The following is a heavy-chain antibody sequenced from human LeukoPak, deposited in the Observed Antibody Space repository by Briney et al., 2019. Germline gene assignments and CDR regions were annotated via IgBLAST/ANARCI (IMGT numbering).Heavy chain of an antibody. D-gene: IGHD2-15*01. V-gene: IGHV3-23*01. J-gene: IGHJ4*02. Sequence: RAARSLRLSSAAAGVTISSYAMSWVSQAPGKGLEWVSAISGSGGSTYYANSVKGRFTISRNNSKNPLYLQMNTLKAEEKSGENCAKESVSYGYFNYWGQGTLVTVSS. CDR3: AKESVSYGYFNY. CDR1: GVTISSYA. CDR2: ISGSGGST.